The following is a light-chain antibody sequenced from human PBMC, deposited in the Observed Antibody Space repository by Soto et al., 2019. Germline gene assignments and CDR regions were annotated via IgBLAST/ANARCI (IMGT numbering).Light chain of an antibody. CDR3: QQYDSLPLT. CDR2: DAS. CDR1: QGINNY. Sequence: DIQMTQSPSSLSASVGDRVTITCQASQGINNYLNWYQQRPGKAPNLLIYDASNLETGVPSRFSGGGSGTDFSFNISSLQHEDTATYYCQQYDSLPLTLGGGTKVEIK. J-gene: IGKJ4*01. V-gene: IGKV1-33*01.